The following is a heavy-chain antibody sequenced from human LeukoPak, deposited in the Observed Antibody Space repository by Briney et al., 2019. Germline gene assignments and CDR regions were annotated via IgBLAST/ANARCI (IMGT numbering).Heavy chain of an antibody. V-gene: IGHV1-2*02. CDR3: ARDYYDSSGYYLGYYFDY. Sequence: RASVKVSCKASGYTFTSYGISWVRQAPGQGLEWMGWINPNSGGTNYAQKFQGRVTMTRDTSISTAYMELSRLRSDDTAVYYCARDYYDSSGYYLGYYFDYWGQGTLVTVSS. CDR2: INPNSGGT. CDR1: GYTFTSYG. J-gene: IGHJ4*02. D-gene: IGHD3-22*01.